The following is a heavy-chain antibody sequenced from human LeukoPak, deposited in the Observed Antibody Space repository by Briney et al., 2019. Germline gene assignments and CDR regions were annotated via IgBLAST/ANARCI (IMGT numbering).Heavy chain of an antibody. CDR1: GFTFSSYE. Sequence: GGSLRLSCAASGFTFSSYEMNWVRQAPGKGLEWVSYISSSGSTIYYADSVKGRFTISRDNAKNSLYLQMSSLRAEDTAVYYRATTRLYSSSWYGGFDYWGQGTLVTVSS. D-gene: IGHD6-13*01. J-gene: IGHJ4*02. CDR2: ISSSGSTI. CDR3: ATTRLYSSSWYGGFDY. V-gene: IGHV3-48*03.